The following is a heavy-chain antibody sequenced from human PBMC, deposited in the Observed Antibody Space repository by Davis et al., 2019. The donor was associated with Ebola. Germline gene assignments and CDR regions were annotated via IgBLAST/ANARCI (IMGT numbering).Heavy chain of an antibody. Sequence: GESLKISCAASGFTFSSYSMSWVRQAPGKGLEWVSGISGGGISPYYTDSVKGRFTISRDNSKNTMYLQMNSLRDEDTALYYCAKDAEDGSGNWFFDFRGRGALVTVSS. CDR2: ISGGGISP. V-gene: IGHV3-23*01. J-gene: IGHJ2*01. CDR1: GFTFSSYS. CDR3: AKDAEDGSGNWFFDF. D-gene: IGHD5-24*01.